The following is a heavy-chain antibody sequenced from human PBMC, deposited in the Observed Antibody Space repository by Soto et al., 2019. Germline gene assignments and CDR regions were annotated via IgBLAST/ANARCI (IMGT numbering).Heavy chain of an antibody. D-gene: IGHD7-27*01. Sequence: EVQLVESGGGLVQPGGSLRLSCEASGFTFTSYTMIWVRQSPGEGLEWLANIKEDGIQKNYVDSVKGRFTISRDNAKKSLYLQMNSLRVDDTAVYYCAREVWGPVDWCQGTLVTVSS. CDR1: GFTFTSYT. CDR2: IKEDGIQK. V-gene: IGHV3-7*01. CDR3: AREVWGPVD. J-gene: IGHJ4*02.